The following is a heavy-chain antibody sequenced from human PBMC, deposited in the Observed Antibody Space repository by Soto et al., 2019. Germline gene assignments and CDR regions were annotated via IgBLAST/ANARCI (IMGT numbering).Heavy chain of an antibody. Sequence: GGSLRLSCISSGFTFRTYTMNWVRQAPGKGLEWVSGIRGFSPYTFYAESVKGRFTISRDNAKNSLYLQMNSLRAEDTAVYYCARDRGYDAHDYYYNAMDVWGQGTTVAVSS. V-gene: IGHV3-21*01. CDR2: IRGFSPYT. CDR1: GFTFRTYT. CDR3: ARDRGYDAHDYYYNAMDV. J-gene: IGHJ6*02. D-gene: IGHD2-15*01.